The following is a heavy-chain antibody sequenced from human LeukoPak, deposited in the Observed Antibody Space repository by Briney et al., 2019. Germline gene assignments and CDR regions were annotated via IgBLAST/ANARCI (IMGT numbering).Heavy chain of an antibody. Sequence: GASVKVSCKASGGTFSSYAISWVRQAPGQGLEWMGRIIPILGIANYAQKFQGRVTITADKSTSTAYMELSSLRSEDTAVYYCARGPSGRGYCSGGSCPGRGTFDYWGQGTLVTVSS. D-gene: IGHD2-15*01. CDR2: IIPILGIA. CDR1: GGTFSSYA. V-gene: IGHV1-69*04. J-gene: IGHJ4*02. CDR3: ARGPSGRGYCSGGSCPGRGTFDY.